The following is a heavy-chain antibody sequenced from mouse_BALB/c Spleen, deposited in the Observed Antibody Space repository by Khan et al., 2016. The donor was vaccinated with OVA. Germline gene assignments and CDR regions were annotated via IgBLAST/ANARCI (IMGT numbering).Heavy chain of an antibody. J-gene: IGHJ3*01. CDR1: GFTFNTYA. CDR2: IRSKSNNYAT. Sequence: EVQLVESGGGLVQPKGSLKLSCAASGFTFNTYAMNWVRQAPGKGLEWVARIRSKSNNYATYYADSVKARFTISRDDSQSMLYLQMNNLKTEDTAMYYCVSRSWFAYWGQGTLVTVSA. CDR3: VSRSWFAY. V-gene: IGHV10-1*02.